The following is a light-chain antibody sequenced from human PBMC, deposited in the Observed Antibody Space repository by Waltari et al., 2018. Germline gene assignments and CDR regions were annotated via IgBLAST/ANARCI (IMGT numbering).Light chain of an antibody. J-gene: IGKJ2*03. CDR3: MQALQTPPS. V-gene: IGKV2-28*01. Sequence: DIVMTQTPLSLPVTLGEPASISCRSSQSLLSSNGYNYLNWYLQKPGQSPQLLIYYGSNRASVVPDRFSGSGSGTDFTLKISRVEAEDVGVYYCMQALQTPPSFGQGTKVEI. CDR2: YGS. CDR1: QSLLSSNGYNY.